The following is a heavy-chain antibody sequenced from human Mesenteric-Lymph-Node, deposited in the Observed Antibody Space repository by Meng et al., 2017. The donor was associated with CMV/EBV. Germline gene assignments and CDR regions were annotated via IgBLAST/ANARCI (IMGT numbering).Heavy chain of an antibody. V-gene: IGHV3-7*01. CDR3: ARVSSKYSGYDFGY. J-gene: IGHJ4*02. CDR2: IKQDGSEK. D-gene: IGHD5-12*01. CDR1: GFTFSSYW. Sequence: GESLKISCAASGFTFSSYWMSWVRQAPGKGLEWVANIKQDGSEKYYVDSVKGRFTISRDNAKNSVYLQMNSLRAEDTAVYYCARVSSKYSGYDFGYWGQGTLVTVSS.